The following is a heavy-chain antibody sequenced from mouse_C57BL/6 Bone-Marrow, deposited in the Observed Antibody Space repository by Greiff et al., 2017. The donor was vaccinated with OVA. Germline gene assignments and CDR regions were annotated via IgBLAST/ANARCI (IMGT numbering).Heavy chain of an antibody. D-gene: IGHD1-1*01. V-gene: IGHV1-63*01. J-gene: IGHJ4*01. CDR2: IYPGGGCT. CDR1: GYTFTNYW. CDR3: ARWTEYGSSHYAMDY. Sequence: VKLMESGAELVRPGTSVKLSCKASGYTFTNYWIGWAKQRPGHGLEWIGDIYPGGGCTNYNETFKGQATLTADKSSSTPYMQFSSLTSEDSAVYYCARWTEYGSSHYAMDYWGQGTSVTVSS.